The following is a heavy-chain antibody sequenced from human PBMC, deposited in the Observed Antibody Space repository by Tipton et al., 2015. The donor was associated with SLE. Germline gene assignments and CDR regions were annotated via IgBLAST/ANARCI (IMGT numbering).Heavy chain of an antibody. V-gene: IGHV3-23*01. CDR1: GFTFRHYA. Sequence: SLRLSCTDSGFTFRHYAMSWVRQAPGKGLEWVASLDGYGTDTYYAASVKGRFTISRDNSKSTMYLQMNSLSADDTAVYFCAKDRVNYFYYYGMDVWGQGTTVTVSS. CDR2: LDGYGTDT. CDR3: AKDRVNYFYYYGMDV. D-gene: IGHD1-7*01. J-gene: IGHJ6*02.